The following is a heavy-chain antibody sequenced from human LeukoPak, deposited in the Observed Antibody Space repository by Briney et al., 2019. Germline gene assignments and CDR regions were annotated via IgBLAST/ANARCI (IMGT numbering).Heavy chain of an antibody. CDR2: INPSGGST. Sequence: ASVKVSCKASGYTFTSYYMHWVRQAPGQGLEWMGIINPSGGSTSYAQKFQGRVTMTRDTSTSTVYMELSSLRSEDTAVYYCARDSMVRGVIIPTGYYGTDVWGKGTTVTVSS. V-gene: IGHV1-46*01. CDR3: ARDSMVRGVIIPTGYYGTDV. D-gene: IGHD3-10*01. J-gene: IGHJ6*04. CDR1: GYTFTSYY.